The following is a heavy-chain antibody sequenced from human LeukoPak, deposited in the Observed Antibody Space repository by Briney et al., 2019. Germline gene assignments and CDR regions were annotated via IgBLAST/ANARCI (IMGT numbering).Heavy chain of an antibody. CDR2: INHSGST. D-gene: IGHD2-2*01. V-gene: IGHV4-34*01. CDR3: ARGLYQLLWSYYFDY. Sequence: PSETLSLTCAVSGGSFSGYYWSWIRHPPGKGLEWIGEINHSGSTNYNPSLKSRVTISVDTSKNQFSLKLSSVTAADTAVYYCARGLYQLLWSYYFDYWGQGTLVTVSS. J-gene: IGHJ4*02. CDR1: GGSFSGYY.